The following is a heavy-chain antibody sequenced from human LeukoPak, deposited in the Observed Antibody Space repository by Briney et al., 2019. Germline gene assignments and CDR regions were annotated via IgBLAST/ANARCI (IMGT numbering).Heavy chain of an antibody. V-gene: IGHV4-59*01. CDR2: IYYSGST. J-gene: IGHJ5*02. D-gene: IGHD6-19*01. CDR1: GDSISTYY. CDR3: ARAPKYSSASLAHDWFDP. Sequence: SETLSLTCTVSGDSISTYYWSWIRQPPGKGLEWIGYIYYSGSTNYNPSLKSRVTMSLDTSKNQFSLKLSSVTAADTAVYYCARAPKYSSASLAHDWFDPWGQGTLVTISS.